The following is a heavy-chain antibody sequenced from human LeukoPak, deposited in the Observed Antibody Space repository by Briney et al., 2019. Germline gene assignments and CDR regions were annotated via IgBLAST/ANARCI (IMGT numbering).Heavy chain of an antibody. D-gene: IGHD3-22*01. J-gene: IGHJ5*02. V-gene: IGHV1-18*01. CDR3: ARDRGAMIGVVRPTRRFDP. Sequence: ASVKVSCKASGYTFTSYGISWVRQAPGQGLEWMGWISAYNGNTNYAQKLQGRVTMTTDTSTSSAYMELRSLRSDDTAVYYCARDRGAMIGVVRPTRRFDPWGQGTLVTVFS. CDR2: ISAYNGNT. CDR1: GYTFTSYG.